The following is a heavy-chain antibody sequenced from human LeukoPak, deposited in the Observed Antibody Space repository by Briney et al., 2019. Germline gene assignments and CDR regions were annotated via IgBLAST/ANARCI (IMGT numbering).Heavy chain of an antibody. Sequence: PGGSLRLSCAASGFTFSRYGMHWVRQAPGTGLEGLTVIWYDVSNKYYADSVKGRFTISRDNFNNTLYLQMNSLRAEDTAVYYCARDVGGDRSAFDIWGQGTKVTVSS. CDR2: IWYDVSNK. J-gene: IGHJ3*02. D-gene: IGHD2-21*01. V-gene: IGHV3-33*01. CDR1: GFTFSRYG. CDR3: ARDVGGDRSAFDI.